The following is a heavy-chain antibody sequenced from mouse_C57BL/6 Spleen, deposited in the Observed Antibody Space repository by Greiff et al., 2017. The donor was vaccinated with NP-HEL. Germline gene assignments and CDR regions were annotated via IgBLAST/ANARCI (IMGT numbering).Heavy chain of an antibody. V-gene: IGHV5-4*01. CDR3: ARHYYGSSPFAY. CDR1: GFTFSSYA. CDR2: ISDGGSYT. Sequence: VQLKESGGGLVKPGGSLKLSCAASGFTFSSYAMSWVRQTPEKRLEWVATISDGGSYTYYPDNVKGRFTISRDNAKNNLYLQMSHLKSEDTAMYYCARHYYGSSPFAYWGQGTLVTVSA. D-gene: IGHD1-1*01. J-gene: IGHJ3*01.